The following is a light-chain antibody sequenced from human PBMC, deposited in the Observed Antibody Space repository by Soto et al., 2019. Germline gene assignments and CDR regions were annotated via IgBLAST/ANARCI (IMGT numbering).Light chain of an antibody. CDR3: QQSYSSPPT. CDR1: QSISTY. V-gene: IGKV1-39*01. Sequence: IQMTQSPSSRSASVGNRVTITCRASQSISTYLNWYQKKPGKAPNLLLYDASRLQSGVPSRFSGSRSGPDFTLTISSLQPEDFATYFCQQSYSSPPTCGQGTKVDI. J-gene: IGKJ1*01. CDR2: DAS.